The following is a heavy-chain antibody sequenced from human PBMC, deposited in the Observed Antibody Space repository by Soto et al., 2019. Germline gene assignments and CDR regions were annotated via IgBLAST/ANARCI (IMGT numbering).Heavy chain of an antibody. CDR1: GGTFSSYT. CDR2: IIPILGIA. V-gene: IGHV1-69*02. Sequence: SVKVSCKASGGTFSSYTISWVRQAPGQGLEWMGRIIPILGIANYAQKFRGRVTITADKSTSTAYMELSSLRSEDTAVYYCVHHRGYRYGPGDAFDIWGEGTMVTVAS. CDR3: VHHRGYRYGPGDAFDI. D-gene: IGHD5-18*01. J-gene: IGHJ3*02.